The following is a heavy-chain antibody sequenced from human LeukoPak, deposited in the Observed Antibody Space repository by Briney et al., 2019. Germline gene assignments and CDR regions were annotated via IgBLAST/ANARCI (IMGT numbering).Heavy chain of an antibody. V-gene: IGHV3-21*01. CDR2: ISSSSSYI. J-gene: IGHJ3*02. CDR3: ARDRHSMSHAFDI. D-gene: IGHD3-10*02. CDR1: GFTFSSYS. Sequence: GGSLRLSCAASGFTFSSYSMNWVRQAPGKGLEWVSSISSSSSYIYYADSVKGRFTISRDNAKNSLYLQMNSLRAEDTAVYYCARDRHSMSHAFDIWGQGTMVTVSS.